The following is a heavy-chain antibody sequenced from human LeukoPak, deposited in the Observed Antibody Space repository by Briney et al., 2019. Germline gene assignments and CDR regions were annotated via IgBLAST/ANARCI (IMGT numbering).Heavy chain of an antibody. D-gene: IGHD6-19*01. Sequence: GGSLRLSCAASEFTFSIYSMSWVRQAPGMGLEWVSGISGSGDYTFYADSVKGRFTISRDNSKNTLYLQMNTLRAEDTAVYYCAKGGRDSGWDYWGQGTLVTVSS. CDR3: AKGGRDSGWDY. V-gene: IGHV3-23*01. J-gene: IGHJ4*02. CDR2: ISGSGDYT. CDR1: EFTFSIYS.